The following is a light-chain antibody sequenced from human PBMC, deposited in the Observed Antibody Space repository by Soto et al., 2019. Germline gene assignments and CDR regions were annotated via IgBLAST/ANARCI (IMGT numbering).Light chain of an antibody. V-gene: IGKV3-20*01. J-gene: IGKJ1*01. CDR3: HQYGSSPST. CDR1: QSVTSNY. CDR2: GAS. Sequence: EIVLTQSPGTLSLSPGERATLSCRASQSVTSNYLARYQQKPGQAPRLLIYGASYRATGIPDRFSGSGSGTDFTLTISRLEPEDFAVYYCHQYGSSPSTFGLGTKVDIK.